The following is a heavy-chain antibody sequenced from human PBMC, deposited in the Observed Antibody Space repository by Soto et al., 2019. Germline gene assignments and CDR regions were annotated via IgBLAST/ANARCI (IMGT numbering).Heavy chain of an antibody. CDR3: ARDDVYSSSSGAFDI. J-gene: IGHJ3*02. CDR1: GFTFSSYA. CDR2: ISYDGSNK. Sequence: GGSLRLSCAASGFTFSSYAMHWVRQAPGKGLEWVAVISYDGSNKYYADSVKGRFTISRDNSKNTLYLQMYSLRAEDTAVYYCARDDVYSSSSGAFDIWGQGTMVTVSS. D-gene: IGHD6-6*01. V-gene: IGHV3-30-3*01.